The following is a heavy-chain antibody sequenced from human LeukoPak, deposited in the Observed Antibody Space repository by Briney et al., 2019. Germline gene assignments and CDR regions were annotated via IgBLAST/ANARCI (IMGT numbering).Heavy chain of an antibody. Sequence: ASVKVSCKASGYTFTSYYMHWVRQAPGQGLEWMGIINPSGGSTSYAQKFQGRVTMTRDMSTSTVYMELSSLRSEDTAVYYCALPTVTRAFDIWGQGTMVTVYS. CDR2: INPSGGST. CDR1: GYTFTSYY. V-gene: IGHV1-46*01. J-gene: IGHJ3*02. CDR3: ALPTVTRAFDI. D-gene: IGHD4-17*01.